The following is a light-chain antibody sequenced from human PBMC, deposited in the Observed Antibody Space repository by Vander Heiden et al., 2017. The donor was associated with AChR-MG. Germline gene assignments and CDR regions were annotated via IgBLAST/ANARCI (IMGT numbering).Light chain of an antibody. CDR3: SSYTGSSPYV. CDR1: SSDVGAYNY. V-gene: IGLV2-14*03. CDR2: DVS. J-gene: IGLJ1*01. Sequence: SALTQPPSASGSPGQSITISCTGTSSDVGAYNYVSWYQQHPGKAPKVMIYDVSKRPSGVSNRFSGSKSGNTASLTISGLQAEDEADYYCSSYTGSSPYVFGTGTKVTVL.